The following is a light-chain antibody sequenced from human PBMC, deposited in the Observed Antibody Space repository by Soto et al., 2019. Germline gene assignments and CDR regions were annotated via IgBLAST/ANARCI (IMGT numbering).Light chain of an antibody. Sequence: EIVLTQSPGTLSLSPGEGATLSCRASQSVSSSYLAWYQQKPGQAPRLLIYGASSWATNLPDRFSGSGSWTDFTLTIIRLDPEDFALYYCQQYGSSPYTFGQGTKLEIK. J-gene: IGKJ2*01. CDR2: GAS. V-gene: IGKV3-20*01. CDR1: QSVSSSY. CDR3: QQYGSSPYT.